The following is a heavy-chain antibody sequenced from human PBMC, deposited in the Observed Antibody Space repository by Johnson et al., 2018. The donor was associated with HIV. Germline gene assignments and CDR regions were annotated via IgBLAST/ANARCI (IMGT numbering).Heavy chain of an antibody. J-gene: IGHJ3*01. Sequence: VHLVESGGGLVQPGGSLRLSCAASGFTFSDHYMDWVRQAPGKGLEWIARTRDQANSYSTEYAASVKGRFIISRDGLKDSLYLQMNSLKSEDTAVYFCARRAYTSGWYAAFDLWGQGTMVTVSS. CDR3: ARRAYTSGWYAAFDL. D-gene: IGHD6-19*01. CDR2: TRDQANSYST. CDR1: GFTFSDHY. V-gene: IGHV3-72*01.